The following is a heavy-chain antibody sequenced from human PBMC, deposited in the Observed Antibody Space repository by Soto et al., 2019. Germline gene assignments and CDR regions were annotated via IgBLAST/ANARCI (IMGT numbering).Heavy chain of an antibody. CDR1: GGSISSGDYY. J-gene: IGHJ3*02. Sequence: SSETLSLTCTVSGGSISSGDYYCSWIRQPPGQGLEWIGYIYYSGSTYYNPSLKSRVTISVDTSKNQFSLKLTSVTAADTAVYYCATDLFSTIFGVVIKLGAFDIWGQGTMVTVSS. V-gene: IGHV4-30-4*01. CDR2: IYYSGST. CDR3: ATDLFSTIFGVVIKLGAFDI. D-gene: IGHD3-3*01.